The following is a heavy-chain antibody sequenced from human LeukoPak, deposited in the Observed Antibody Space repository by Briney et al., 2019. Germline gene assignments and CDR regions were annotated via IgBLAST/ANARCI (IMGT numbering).Heavy chain of an antibody. CDR3: ARDIVVVPAFDY. Sequence: GGSLRPSCAASGFTFSSYSMNWVRQAPGKGLEWVSSISSSSSYIYYADSVKGRFTISRDNAKNSLYLQMNSLRAEDTAVYYCARDIVVVPAFDYWGQGTLVTVSS. CDR1: GFTFSSYS. CDR2: ISSSSSYI. J-gene: IGHJ4*02. D-gene: IGHD2-2*01. V-gene: IGHV3-21*01.